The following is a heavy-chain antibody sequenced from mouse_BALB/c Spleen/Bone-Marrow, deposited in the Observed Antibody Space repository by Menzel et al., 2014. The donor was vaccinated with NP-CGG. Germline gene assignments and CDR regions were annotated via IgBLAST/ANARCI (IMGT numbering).Heavy chain of an antibody. Sequence: EVHLVESGPGLVKPSQTVSLTCTVTGISITTGNYRWSWIRQFPGNKLEWIGYIYYSGTFTYNPSLTSRTTITRDTSKNQFFLEMNSLTAEDTATYYCARYGNYFDYWGQGTTLTVSS. CDR1: GISITTGNYR. D-gene: IGHD2-1*01. V-gene: IGHV3-5*02. J-gene: IGHJ2*01. CDR2: IYYSGTF. CDR3: ARYGNYFDY.